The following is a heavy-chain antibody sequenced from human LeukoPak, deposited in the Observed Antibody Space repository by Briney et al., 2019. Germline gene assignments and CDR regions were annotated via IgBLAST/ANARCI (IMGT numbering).Heavy chain of an antibody. V-gene: IGHV3-21*06. J-gene: IGHJ4*02. D-gene: IGHD3-16*01. CDR1: GFTFSDYS. Sequence: GGSLRLSCAASGFTFSDYSMTWVRQAPGKGLEWVSSIDSSSSYIFYADSMKGRFTISRDNAKSSLYLQMDSLRAEDTAMYFCAKGNVMGGRGFDYWGQGTLVTVSS. CDR2: IDSSSSYI. CDR3: AKGNVMGGRGFDY.